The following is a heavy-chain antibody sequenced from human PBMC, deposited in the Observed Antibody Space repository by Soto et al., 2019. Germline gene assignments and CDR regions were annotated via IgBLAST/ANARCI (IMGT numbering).Heavy chain of an antibody. J-gene: IGHJ4*02. V-gene: IGHV1-58*01. CDR3: AGGPKSYDSL. Sequence: GASVKVSCKGSGFTFSSSAVQWVRQARGQRLEWIGWIVVGSGNTNFAQKFQERVTFTRDMSTATAYMELSSLRSEDTAVYYCAGGPKSYDSLWGQGTLVTVSS. CDR2: IVVGSGNT. CDR1: GFTFSSSA. D-gene: IGHD3-3*01.